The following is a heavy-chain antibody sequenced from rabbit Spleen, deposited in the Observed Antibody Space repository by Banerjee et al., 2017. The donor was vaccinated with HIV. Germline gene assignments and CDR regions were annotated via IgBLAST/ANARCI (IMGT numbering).Heavy chain of an antibody. V-gene: IGHV1S45*01. J-gene: IGHJ3*01. CDR3: ARDLVVVIGWNFSL. CDR1: GFSFSNKAV. CDR2: INIVTGKS. Sequence: QEQLVESGGGLVKPEGSLKLSCTASGFSFSNKAVMCWVRQAPGKGLEWIACINIVTGKSVYASWAKGRFTMSRTSSTTVTLQMSSLTAADTATYFCARDLVVVIGWNFSLWGQGTLVTVS. D-gene: IGHD8-1*01.